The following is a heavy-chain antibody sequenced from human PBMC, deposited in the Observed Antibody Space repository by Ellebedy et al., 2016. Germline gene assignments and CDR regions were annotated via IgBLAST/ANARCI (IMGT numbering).Heavy chain of an antibody. V-gene: IGHV4-61*02. CDR2: IYTTGNA. Sequence: SETLSLXXTVSGDSINSGAFYWIWVRQPAGKGLEWIGRIYTTGNAIYNPSLKSRITMSVDTSRNHFSMELRSVTAADTAVYYCARDYYGSLDYWGQGILVTVSS. J-gene: IGHJ4*02. D-gene: IGHD3-10*01. CDR3: ARDYYGSLDY. CDR1: GDSINSGAFY.